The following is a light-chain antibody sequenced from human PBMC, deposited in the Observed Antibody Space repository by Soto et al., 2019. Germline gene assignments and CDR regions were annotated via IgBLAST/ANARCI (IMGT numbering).Light chain of an antibody. CDR1: QYINTR. CDR2: QTS. CDR3: QQYGETPWT. J-gene: IGKJ1*01. V-gene: IGKV3D-11*03. Sequence: EIVLTQSPATLSSFPGDRVTLSCRASQYINTRLAWYQHRPGQSPRLLIYQTSLRAAGIPARFSASGSGTDFTLTISRLEPEDFAVYYCQQYGETPWTFGQGTKVDIK.